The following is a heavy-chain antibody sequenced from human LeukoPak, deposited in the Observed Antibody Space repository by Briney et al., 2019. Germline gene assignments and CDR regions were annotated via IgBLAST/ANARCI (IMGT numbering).Heavy chain of an antibody. CDR1: GVSINTCCYY. D-gene: IGHD5-18*01. Sequence: SETLSLTCDVSGVSINTCCYYWTWLRQPPGKGLEWIGYKYYSGSTRYNSSHRSRLTISLDSSKNQFLLRLTSVTAADTAVYYCARGRSYGFDFDSWGPGTLVIVSS. V-gene: IGHV4-61*01. J-gene: IGHJ4*02. CDR2: KYYSGST. CDR3: ARGRSYGFDFDS.